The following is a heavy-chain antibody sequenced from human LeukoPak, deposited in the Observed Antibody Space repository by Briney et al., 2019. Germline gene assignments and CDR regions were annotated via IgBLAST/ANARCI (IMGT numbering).Heavy chain of an antibody. CDR2: FDPEDGET. CDR3: ATVFISGSYRAEYFQH. Sequence: ASVKVSCKVSGYTLTELSMHWVRQAPGKGREWMGGFDPEDGETIYAQKFQGRVTMTEDTSTDTAYMELSSLRSEDTAVYYCATVFISGSYRAEYFQHWGQGTLVTVSS. CDR1: GYTLTELS. V-gene: IGHV1-24*01. J-gene: IGHJ1*01. D-gene: IGHD1-26*01.